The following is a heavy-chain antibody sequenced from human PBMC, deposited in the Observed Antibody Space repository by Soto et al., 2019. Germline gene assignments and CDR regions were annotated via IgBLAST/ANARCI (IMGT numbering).Heavy chain of an antibody. Sequence: SETLSLTCAVSGYSISSGYYWGWIRQPPGKGLEWIGSIYHSGSTYYNPSLKSRVTISVDTSKNQFSLKLSSVTAADTAVYYCARDSRYYYYGMDVWGQGTTVTVSS. CDR3: ARDSRYYYYGMDV. CDR2: IYHSGST. V-gene: IGHV4-38-2*02. J-gene: IGHJ6*02. CDR1: GYSISSGYY.